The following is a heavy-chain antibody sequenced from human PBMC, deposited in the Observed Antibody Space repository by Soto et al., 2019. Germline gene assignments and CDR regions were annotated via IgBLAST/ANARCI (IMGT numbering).Heavy chain of an antibody. CDR1: GGTFSSYA. J-gene: IGHJ6*02. D-gene: IGHD3-22*01. CDR3: AGSYDSSGYYYVGYYYGMDV. V-gene: IGHV1-69*01. CDR2: IIPIFGTA. Sequence: QVQLVQSGAEVKKPGSSVKVSCKASGGTFSSYAISWVRQAPGQGLEWMGGIIPIFGTANYAQKFQGRVTITADESTSTAYMELSSLRSEDTAVYYCAGSYDSSGYYYVGYYYGMDVWGQGNTVTVSS.